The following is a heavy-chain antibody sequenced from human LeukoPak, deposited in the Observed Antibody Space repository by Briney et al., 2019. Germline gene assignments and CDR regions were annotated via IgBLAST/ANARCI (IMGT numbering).Heavy chain of an antibody. CDR1: GFPFSSFY. J-gene: IGHJ5*02. CDR2: ISSSTSYI. CDR3: AKDIRGSGNYGWFDP. V-gene: IGHV3-21*04. D-gene: IGHD3-10*01. Sequence: GGSLRLSCAASGFPFSSFYMSWVRQAPGKGLEWVSSISSSTSYIFYADSVRGRVTISRDNSKNTLYLQMNSLRAEDTAVYYCAKDIRGSGNYGWFDPWGQGTLVTVSS.